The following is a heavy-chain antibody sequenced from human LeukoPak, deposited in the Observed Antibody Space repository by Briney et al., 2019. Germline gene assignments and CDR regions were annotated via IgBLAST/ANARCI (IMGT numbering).Heavy chain of an antibody. V-gene: IGHV3-30*03. CDR1: GFTFSSYG. D-gene: IGHD5-24*01. CDR2: ISYDGSNK. CDR3: ARDLILEMATIYVGAFDI. Sequence: PGGSLRLSCAASGFTFSSYGMHWVRQAPGKGLEWVAVISYDGSNKYYADSVKGRFTISRDNSKNTLYLQMNSLRAEDTAVYYCARDLILEMATIYVGAFDIWGQGTMVTVSS. J-gene: IGHJ3*02.